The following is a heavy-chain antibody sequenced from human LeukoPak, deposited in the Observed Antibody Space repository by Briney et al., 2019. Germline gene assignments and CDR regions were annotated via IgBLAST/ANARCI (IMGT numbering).Heavy chain of an antibody. CDR2: ISYSGGT. J-gene: IGHJ2*01. CDR1: GGSISSYY. V-gene: IGHV4-59*01. D-gene: IGHD2-15*01. CDR3: ARAKGYCTGDSCYGSYWYFDL. Sequence: PSETLSLTCTVSGGSISSYYWSWIRQPPGKGLEWIGYISYSGGTNCNPSLKSRVTMSVDTSKNQFSLKLTSVTAADTAFYYCARAKGYCTGDSCYGSYWYFDLWGRGTLVTVSS.